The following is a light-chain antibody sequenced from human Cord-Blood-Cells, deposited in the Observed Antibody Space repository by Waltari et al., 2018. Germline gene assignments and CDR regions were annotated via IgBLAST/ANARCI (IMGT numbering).Light chain of an antibody. CDR3: CSDAGSITLV. Sequence: QSALTQPASVSGSPGQSITISCTGTSSDVGSYNLVSWYQQHPGKAPKLMIYEVSKRPSGVSNRFSGSKSGNTASLTISGLQAEDEADYYCCSDAGSITLVFGGGTKLTVL. V-gene: IGLV2-23*02. CDR1: SSDVGSYNL. CDR2: EVS. J-gene: IGLJ2*01.